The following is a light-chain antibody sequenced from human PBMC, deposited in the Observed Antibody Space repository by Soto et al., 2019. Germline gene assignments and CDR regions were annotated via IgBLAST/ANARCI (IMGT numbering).Light chain of an antibody. CDR2: NDN. Sequence: QPVLTQPPSASATPGQRVTISCSGRSSNIGSYTVNWYQQVPGTPPKLLIYNDNQRPSGVPDRFSGSKSGTSASLAISGLQSGEEADYFCAVWDDSLNGLVFGGGTKLTVL. CDR3: AVWDDSLNGLV. V-gene: IGLV1-44*01. J-gene: IGLJ2*01. CDR1: SSNIGSYT.